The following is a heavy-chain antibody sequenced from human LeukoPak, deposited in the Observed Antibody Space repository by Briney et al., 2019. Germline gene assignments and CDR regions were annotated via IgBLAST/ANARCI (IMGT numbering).Heavy chain of an antibody. D-gene: IGHD3-9*01. J-gene: IGHJ5*02. Sequence: TSSETLSLTCTVSGGSISSYYWSWIRQPPGKGLEWIGYIYYSGSTNYNPSLKSRVTISVDTSKNQFSLKLSSVTAADTAVYYCARGDILTGYSYDPRGQGTLVTVSS. CDR2: IYYSGST. CDR1: GGSISSYY. CDR3: ARGDILTGYSYDP. V-gene: IGHV4-59*01.